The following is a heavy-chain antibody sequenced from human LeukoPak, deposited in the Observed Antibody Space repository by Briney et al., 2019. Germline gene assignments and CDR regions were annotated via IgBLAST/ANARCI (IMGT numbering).Heavy chain of an antibody. CDR2: ISSSGSTI. CDR1: RFTFSSYE. CDR3: ARERVATIHVDAFDI. J-gene: IGHJ3*02. D-gene: IGHD5-24*01. Sequence: GGSLRLSCAASRFTFSSYEMNWVRQAPGKGLEWVSYISSSGSTIYYADSVKGRFTISRDNAKNSLYLQMNSLRAEDTAVYYCARERVATIHVDAFDIWGQGTMVTVSS. V-gene: IGHV3-48*03.